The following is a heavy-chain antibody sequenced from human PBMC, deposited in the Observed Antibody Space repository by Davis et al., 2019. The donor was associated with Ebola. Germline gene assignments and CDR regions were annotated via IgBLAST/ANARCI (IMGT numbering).Heavy chain of an antibody. CDR1: DGSLSGYY. V-gene: IGHV4-34*01. CDR3: ARGGCSSASCYQWAFDL. D-gene: IGHD2-2*01. CDR2: INHSGST. J-gene: IGHJ2*01. Sequence: SQTLSLTCAVYDGSLSGYYWSWIRQPPGKGLEWIGDINHSGSTNYNPSLKSRLTISVDTSKNQFSLRLNSLTAADTAVYYCARGGCSSASCYQWAFDLWGRGTLVTVSS.